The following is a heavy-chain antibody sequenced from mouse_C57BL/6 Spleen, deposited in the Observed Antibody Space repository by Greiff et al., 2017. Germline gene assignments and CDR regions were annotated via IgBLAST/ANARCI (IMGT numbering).Heavy chain of an antibody. CDR3: AREGGYYDYDAGYYFDY. Sequence: EVMLVESEGGLVQPGSSMKLSCTASGFTFSDYYMAWVRQVPEKGLEWVANINYDGSSTYYLDSLKSRFIISRDNAKNILYLQMSSLKSEDTATYYCAREGGYYDYDAGYYFDYWGQGTTLTVSS. V-gene: IGHV5-16*01. D-gene: IGHD2-4*01. CDR2: INYDGSST. CDR1: GFTFSDYY. J-gene: IGHJ2*01.